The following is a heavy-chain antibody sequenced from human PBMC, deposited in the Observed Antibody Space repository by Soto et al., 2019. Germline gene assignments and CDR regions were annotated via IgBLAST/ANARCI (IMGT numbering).Heavy chain of an antibody. CDR1: GDSVSSNSAA. CDR2: TYYRSKWYN. CDR3: ARDGSAYYYGSGSQDAFDI. J-gene: IGHJ3*02. Sequence: PSPTLSLTCAISGDSVSSNSAAWNWIRQSPSRGLEWLGRTYYRSKWYNDYAVSVKSRITINPDTSKNQFSLQLNSVTPEDTAVYYCARDGSAYYYGSGSQDAFDIWGQGTMVTVSS. D-gene: IGHD3-10*01. V-gene: IGHV6-1*01.